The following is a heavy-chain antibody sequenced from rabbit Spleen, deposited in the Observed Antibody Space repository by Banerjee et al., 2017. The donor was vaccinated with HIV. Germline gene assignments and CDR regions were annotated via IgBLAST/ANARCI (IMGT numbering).Heavy chain of an antibody. D-gene: IGHD1-1*01. Sequence: QSLEVSGGGLVKPGASLTLTCKASGFSFNSGYDMCWVRHAPGKGLEWIACIYAGSSGNTYSAIWAKGRFTISKASSPTVTLQITSLTATDMATYFCASDTSTSFSTYGMDLWGQGTLVTVS. CDR3: ASDTSTSFSTYGMDL. V-gene: IGHV1S40*01. J-gene: IGHJ6*01. CDR1: GFSFNSGYD. CDR2: IYAGSSGNT.